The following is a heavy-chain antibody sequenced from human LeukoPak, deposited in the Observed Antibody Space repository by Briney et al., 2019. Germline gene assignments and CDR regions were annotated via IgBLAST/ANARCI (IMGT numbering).Heavy chain of an antibody. J-gene: IGHJ5*02. D-gene: IGHD5-12*01. CDR1: GFTYSSYG. CDR2: IWYDGSNK. Sequence: GGSLRLSCAASGFTYSSYGMHWVRQAPGKGQEWVAVIWYDGSNKYYADSVKGRFTISRDNSKNTLYLQMNSLRAEDTAVYYCVRESGYDLNNWFDPWGQGTLVTVSS. CDR3: VRESGYDLNNWFDP. V-gene: IGHV3-33*01.